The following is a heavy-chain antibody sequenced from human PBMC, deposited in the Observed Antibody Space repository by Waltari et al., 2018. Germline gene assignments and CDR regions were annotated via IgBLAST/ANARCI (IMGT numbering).Heavy chain of an antibody. CDR1: GGSFSGYY. D-gene: IGHD3-10*01. Sequence: QVQLQQWGAGLLKPSETLSLTCAVYGGSFSGYYWSWIRQPPGKGLGWIGEINHSGSTNYNPSLKSRVTISVDTSKNQFSLKLSSVTAADTAVYYCARGARFGEYVLFYYYYMDVWGKGTTVTVSS. V-gene: IGHV4-34*01. CDR3: ARGARFGEYVLFYYYYMDV. CDR2: INHSGST. J-gene: IGHJ6*03.